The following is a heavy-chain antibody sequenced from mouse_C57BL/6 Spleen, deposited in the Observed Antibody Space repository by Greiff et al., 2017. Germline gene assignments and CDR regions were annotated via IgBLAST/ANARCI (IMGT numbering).Heavy chain of an antibody. J-gene: IGHJ2*01. D-gene: IGHD1-1*01. Sequence: VQLQQPGAELVMPGASVKLSCKASGYTFTSYWMHWVKQRPGQGLEWIGEIDPSDSYTNYNQKFKGKSTLTVDKSSSTAYMQLSSLTSEDSAVYYCARRGTYGSGEYFDYWGQGTTLTVSS. CDR1: GYTFTSYW. CDR3: ARRGTYGSGEYFDY. CDR2: IDPSDSYT. V-gene: IGHV1-69*01.